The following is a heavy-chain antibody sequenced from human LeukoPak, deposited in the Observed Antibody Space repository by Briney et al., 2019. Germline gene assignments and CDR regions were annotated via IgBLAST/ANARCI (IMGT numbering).Heavy chain of an antibody. V-gene: IGHV4-59*01. CDR1: GGSISGYY. Sequence: SETLSLTCTVSGGSISGYYWSWIRQPPGKGLEWIGYIYYSGSTNYDPSLKSRVTISVDTSKNQFSLKLSSVTAADTAVYYCARVIAAAGTEWFDPWGQGTLVTVSS. CDR2: IYYSGST. J-gene: IGHJ5*02. CDR3: ARVIAAAGTEWFDP. D-gene: IGHD6-13*01.